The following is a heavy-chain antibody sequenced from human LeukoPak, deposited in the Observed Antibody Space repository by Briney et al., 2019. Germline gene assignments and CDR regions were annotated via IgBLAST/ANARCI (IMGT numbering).Heavy chain of an antibody. CDR3: ARTYYDTSGQTEFDP. Sequence: GESLKISCKGSGYSFTSYWIGWVRQMPGKGLEWMGIIYHGASHNRYTPSFQGQITISAAKSISTAYLQWSSLKASDTAMYYCARTYYDTSGQTEFDPWGQGTLVTVSS. D-gene: IGHD3-22*01. CDR1: GYSFTSYW. J-gene: IGHJ5*02. V-gene: IGHV5-51*01. CDR2: IYHGASHN.